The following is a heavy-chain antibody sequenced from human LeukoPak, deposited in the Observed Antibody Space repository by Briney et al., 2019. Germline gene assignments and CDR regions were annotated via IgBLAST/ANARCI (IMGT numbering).Heavy chain of an antibody. V-gene: IGHV1-8*03. Sequence: ASVKVSCKASGYTFTSYDINWVRQATGQGLEWMGWMNPNSGNTGYAQKFQGRVTITRNTSISTAYMELSSLRSEDTAVYYCARHDDYGRAFDIWGQGTMVTVSS. J-gene: IGHJ3*02. D-gene: IGHD4-17*01. CDR3: ARHDDYGRAFDI. CDR1: GYTFTSYD. CDR2: MNPNSGNT.